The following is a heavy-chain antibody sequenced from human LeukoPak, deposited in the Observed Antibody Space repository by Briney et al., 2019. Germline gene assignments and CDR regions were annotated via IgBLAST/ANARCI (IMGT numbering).Heavy chain of an antibody. CDR3: ARVPEDYYYYMDV. Sequence: PGGSLRLSCAASGFTFSSYAMSWVRQAPGKGLEWVSAISGSGGSTYYADSVKGRFTISRDNSKNTLYLQTNSLRAEDTAVYYCARVPEDYYYYMDVWGKGTTVTVSS. V-gene: IGHV3-23*01. CDR1: GFTFSSYA. CDR2: ISGSGGST. J-gene: IGHJ6*03.